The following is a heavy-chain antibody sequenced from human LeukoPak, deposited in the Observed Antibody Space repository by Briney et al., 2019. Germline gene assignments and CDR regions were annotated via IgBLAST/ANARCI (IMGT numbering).Heavy chain of an antibody. Sequence: SETLSLTCTVSGGSISSYYWSWIRQPPGKGLEWIGYIYYSGSTNYNPSLKSRVTISVDTSKNQFSLKLSSVTAADTAVYYCARARYCSGGSCPHYYYGMDVWGQGTTVTVSS. CDR2: IYYSGST. D-gene: IGHD2-15*01. V-gene: IGHV4-59*01. CDR3: ARARYCSGGSCPHYYYGMDV. J-gene: IGHJ6*02. CDR1: GGSISSYY.